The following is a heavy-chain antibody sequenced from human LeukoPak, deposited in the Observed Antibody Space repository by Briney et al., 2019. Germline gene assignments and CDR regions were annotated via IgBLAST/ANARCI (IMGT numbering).Heavy chain of an antibody. CDR2: IYTSGST. Sequence: SETLSLTCTVSGGSISSYYWSWIRQPPGKGLEWIGRIYTSGSTNYNPSLKSRVTISVDTSKNQFSLKLSSVTAADTAVYYCAREITMVRGVRGDYFDYWGQGTLVTVSS. CDR1: GGSISSYY. J-gene: IGHJ4*02. V-gene: IGHV4-4*08. D-gene: IGHD3-10*01. CDR3: AREITMVRGVRGDYFDY.